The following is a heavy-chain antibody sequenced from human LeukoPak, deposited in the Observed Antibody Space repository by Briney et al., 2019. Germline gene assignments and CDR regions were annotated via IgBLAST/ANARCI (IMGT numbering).Heavy chain of an antibody. Sequence: NPSETLSLTCTVSGVSINSHYWSWIRQPPGKGLEWIGFIYDSESANYKSSLKSRVTMTVDTSKNQFSLKLNSVTAADTAVYYCARVLQNYYHMDVWGKGTTVTVSS. CDR3: ARVLQNYYHMDV. CDR2: IYDSESA. V-gene: IGHV4-59*11. J-gene: IGHJ6*03. D-gene: IGHD3-3*01. CDR1: GVSINSHY.